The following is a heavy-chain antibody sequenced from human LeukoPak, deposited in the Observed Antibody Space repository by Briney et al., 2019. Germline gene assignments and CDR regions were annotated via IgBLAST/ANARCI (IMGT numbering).Heavy chain of an antibody. D-gene: IGHD6-19*01. J-gene: IGHJ4*02. CDR1: GFTFSSYS. Sequence: GGSLRLSCAASGFTFSSYSMNWVRQAPGKGLEWISYISSSSRTISYADSVKGRFTISSDNAKNSMYLQMNSLRAEDTAVYYCARDGYISGGGSIDYWGQGTLVTVSS. CDR3: ARDGYISGGGSIDY. CDR2: ISSSSRTI. V-gene: IGHV3-48*01.